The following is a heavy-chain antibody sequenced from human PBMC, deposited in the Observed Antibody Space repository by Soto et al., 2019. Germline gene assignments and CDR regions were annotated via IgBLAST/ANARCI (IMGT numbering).Heavy chain of an antibody. CDR3: AAGGGLPRYY. J-gene: IGHJ4*02. Sequence: QLQLQESGSGLVKPSQTLSLTCAVSGGSISSGGYSWSWIRQPPGKGLEWIGYIYHSGSTYYNPSLTSRVPISVDRSKNRSSLKLSSVTAADTAVYYCAAGGGLPRYYWGQGTLVTVSS. D-gene: IGHD5-12*01. CDR2: IYHSGST. CDR1: GGSISSGGYS. V-gene: IGHV4-30-2*01.